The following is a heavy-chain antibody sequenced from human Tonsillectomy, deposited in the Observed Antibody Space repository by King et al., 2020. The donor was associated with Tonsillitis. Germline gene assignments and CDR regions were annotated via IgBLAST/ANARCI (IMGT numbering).Heavy chain of an antibody. CDR2: MYTSGST. D-gene: IGHD3-22*01. Sequence: QLQESGPGLVKPSETLSLTCTVSGGSISSYYWSWIRQPAGKGLEWIGRMYTSGSTNYNPSLTSRVTMSVDTSKNKFSLKLSSVTAADTAGYYCARAGDRSALQFVGDPSYYGCGRDVGGRRPRVTLSS. CDR3: ARAGDRSALQFVGDPSYYGCGRDV. J-gene: IGHJ6*02. CDR1: GGSISSYY. V-gene: IGHV4-4*07.